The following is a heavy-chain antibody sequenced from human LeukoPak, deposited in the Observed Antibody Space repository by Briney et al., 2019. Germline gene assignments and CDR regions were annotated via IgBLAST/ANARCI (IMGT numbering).Heavy chain of an antibody. CDR1: GGSFSGYY. D-gene: IGHD2-2*01. J-gene: IGHJ3*02. V-gene: IGHV4-34*01. CDR3: ARAYRVRDAFDI. Sequence: PSETLSLTCAVYGGSFSGYYWSWIRQPPGKGLEWIGEINHSGSTNYNPSLKSRVTVSVDTSKNQFSLKLSSVTAADTAVYYCARAYRVRDAFDIWGQGTMVTVSS. CDR2: INHSGST.